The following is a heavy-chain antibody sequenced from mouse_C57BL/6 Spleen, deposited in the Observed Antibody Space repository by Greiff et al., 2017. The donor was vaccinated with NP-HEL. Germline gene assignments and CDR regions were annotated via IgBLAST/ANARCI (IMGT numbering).Heavy chain of an antibody. Sequence: EVKLQESGPGLVKPSQSLSLTCSVTGYSITSGYYWNWIRQFPGNKLEWMGYISYDGSNNYNPSLKNRISITRDTSKNQFFLKLNSVTTEDTATYYCALIYDGYYVDFDYWGQGTTLTVSS. J-gene: IGHJ2*01. V-gene: IGHV3-6*01. D-gene: IGHD2-3*01. CDR2: ISYDGSN. CDR1: GYSITSGYY. CDR3: ALIYDGYYVDFDY.